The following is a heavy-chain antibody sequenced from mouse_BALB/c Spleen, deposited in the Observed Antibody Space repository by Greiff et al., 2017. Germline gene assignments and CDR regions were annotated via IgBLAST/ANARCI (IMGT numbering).Heavy chain of an antibody. CDR2: IDPANGNT. J-gene: IGHJ3*01. CDR3: ARGGDDGPWFAY. CDR1: GFNIKDTY. D-gene: IGHD2-2*01. Sequence: VQLQQSGAELVKPGASVKLSCTASGFNIKDTYMHWVKQRPEQGLEWIGRIDPANGNTKYDPKFQGKATITADTSSNTAYLQLSSLTSEDTAVYYCARGGDDGPWFAYWGQGTLVTVSA. V-gene: IGHV14-3*02.